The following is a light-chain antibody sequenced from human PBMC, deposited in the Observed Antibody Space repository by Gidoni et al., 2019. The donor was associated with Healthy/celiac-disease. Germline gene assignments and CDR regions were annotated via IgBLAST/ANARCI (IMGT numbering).Light chain of an antibody. V-gene: IGKV4-1*01. CDR2: WAP. J-gene: IGKJ3*01. CDR3: QQYYSTPFT. CDR1: QSVLYSSNNKNY. Sequence: DIVMTQSPDSLAVSLGERATINCKSSQSVLYSSNNKNYLAWYQQKPGQPPKLLIYWAPTRESGVPDRFSGSGSGTDFTLTISSLQAEDVAVCYCQQYYSTPFTFGPGTKVDIK.